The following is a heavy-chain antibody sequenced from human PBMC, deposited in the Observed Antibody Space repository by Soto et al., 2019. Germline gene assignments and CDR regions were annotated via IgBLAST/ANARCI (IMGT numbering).Heavy chain of an antibody. D-gene: IGHD3-22*01. Sequence: QVQLVQSGAEVKKPGSSVKVSCKASGGTFSSYTISWVRQAPGQGLEWMGRIIPILGIANYAQKFQGRVTITADQYTSTAYMELSSLRSEDTAVYYCARDYSDSSLDNWFDPWGQGTLVTVSS. CDR2: IIPILGIA. J-gene: IGHJ5*02. CDR1: GGTFSSYT. V-gene: IGHV1-69*08. CDR3: ARDYSDSSLDNWFDP.